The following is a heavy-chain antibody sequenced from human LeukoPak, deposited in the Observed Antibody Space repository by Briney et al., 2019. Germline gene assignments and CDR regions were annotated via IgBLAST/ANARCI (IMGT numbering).Heavy chain of an antibody. CDR3: ARDRNIAAAVYYFDY. J-gene: IGHJ4*02. V-gene: IGHV3-30*09. CDR1: GFNFNNYP. Sequence: GGSLRLSCAASGFNFNNYPLHLVRQAPGKGLEWVTVISNDGRDKHYADSVKGRFAISRDNSKNTMFLQMNSLRAEDTAVYYCARDRNIAAAVYYFDYWGQGTLVTVSS. D-gene: IGHD6-13*01. CDR2: ISNDGRDK.